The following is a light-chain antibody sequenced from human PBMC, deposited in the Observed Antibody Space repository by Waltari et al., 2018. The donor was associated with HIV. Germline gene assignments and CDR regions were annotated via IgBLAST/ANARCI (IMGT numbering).Light chain of an antibody. J-gene: IGKJ4*01. CDR2: TAS. Sequence: DIQMAQSTSSLSASVGDRVTVSCRANQNISSYLIWHQQRPGKAPRLLIYTASTLQRGVPSRFSGSGSGTDFTLSITSLQPEDFATDYCQQSYSTPGTFGGGTMVEIK. CDR1: QNISSY. CDR3: QQSYSTPGT. V-gene: IGKV1-39*01.